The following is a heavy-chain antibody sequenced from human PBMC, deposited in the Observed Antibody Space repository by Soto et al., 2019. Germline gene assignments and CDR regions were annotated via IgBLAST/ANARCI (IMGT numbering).Heavy chain of an antibody. D-gene: IGHD3-22*01. V-gene: IGHV1-18*01. CDR1: GYTFTSYG. J-gene: IGHJ4*02. CDR2: ISAYNGNT. CDR3: ARRGYYDSSGYSSYFDY. Sequence: ASVKVSCKASGYTFTSYGISWVRQAPGQGLEWMGWISAYNGNTNYAQKLQGRVTMTTDTSTSTAYMELRSLRSDDTAVYYCARRGYYDSSGYSSYFDYWGQGTLVTGSS.